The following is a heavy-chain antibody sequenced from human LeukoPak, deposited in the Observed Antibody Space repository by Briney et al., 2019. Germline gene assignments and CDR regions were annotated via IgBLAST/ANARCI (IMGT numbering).Heavy chain of an antibody. J-gene: IGHJ4*02. CDR1: GYTFTSYD. D-gene: IGHD1-26*01. V-gene: IGHV1-8*01. Sequence: ASVKVSCKASGYTFTSYDINWVRQATGQGLEWMGWMNPNSGNTGYAQKFQGRVTMTGNTSISTAYMELSSLRSEDTAVYYCARVFRGSYNYLRVFDYWGQGTLVTVSS. CDR3: ARVFRGSYNYLRVFDY. CDR2: MNPNSGNT.